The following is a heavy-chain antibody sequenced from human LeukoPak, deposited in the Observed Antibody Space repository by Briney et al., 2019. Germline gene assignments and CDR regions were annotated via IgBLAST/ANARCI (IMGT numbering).Heavy chain of an antibody. V-gene: IGHV4-59*01. J-gene: IGHJ4*02. D-gene: IGHD4-23*01. CDR1: GASIRNYY. Sequence: PSETLSLSCTVSGASIRNYYWNWIRQPPGKGLEWIGSILHSGSTNYNPSLKSRVSISVDTSKNQFSLKLRSVTAADTAVYYCAGDTVGFDSWGQGTLVTVSS. CDR2: ILHSGST. CDR3: AGDTVGFDS.